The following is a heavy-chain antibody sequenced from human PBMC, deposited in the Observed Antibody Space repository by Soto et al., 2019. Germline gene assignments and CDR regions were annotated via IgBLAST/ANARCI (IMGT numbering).Heavy chain of an antibody. V-gene: IGHV5-10-1*01. CDR2: IDPSDSYT. Sequence: GESLKISCKGSGYSFTSYWISWVRQMPVKGLEWMGRIDPSDSYTNYSPSFQGHVTISADKSISTAYLQWSSLKASDTAMYYCARQARPAYYYYYGMDVWGQGTTVTVSS. D-gene: IGHD6-6*01. CDR1: GYSFTSYW. J-gene: IGHJ6*02. CDR3: ARQARPAYYYYYGMDV.